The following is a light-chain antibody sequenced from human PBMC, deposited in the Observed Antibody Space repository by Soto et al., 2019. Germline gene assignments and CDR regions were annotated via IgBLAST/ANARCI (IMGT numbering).Light chain of an antibody. CDR1: QSVSSY. V-gene: IGKV3-11*01. J-gene: IGKJ4*01. Sequence: EIVLTQSPATLSLSPGERATLSCRASQSVSSYLAWYQQKPGQAPRPLIYDASNRATGIPARFSGSGSGTDFPLTSSSLEPEDFAVYYCQQRSNWLTFGGGTKVEIK. CDR2: DAS. CDR3: QQRSNWLT.